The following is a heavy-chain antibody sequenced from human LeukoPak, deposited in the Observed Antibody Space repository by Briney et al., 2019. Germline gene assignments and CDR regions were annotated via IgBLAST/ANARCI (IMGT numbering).Heavy chain of an antibody. CDR1: GFTFSSYW. CDR2: IKQDGSEK. V-gene: IGHV3-7*01. Sequence: PGGSLRLSCAASGFTFSSYWMSGVRQAPGKGLEWVANIKQDGSEKYYVDSVKGRFTISRDNAKNSLYLQMNSLRAEDTAVYYCARAQWELRGVGSYFDYWGQGTLVTVSS. CDR3: ARAQWELRGVGSYFDY. J-gene: IGHJ4*02. D-gene: IGHD1-26*01.